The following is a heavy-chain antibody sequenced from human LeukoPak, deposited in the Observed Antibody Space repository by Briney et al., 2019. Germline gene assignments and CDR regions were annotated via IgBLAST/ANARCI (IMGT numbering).Heavy chain of an antibody. CDR3: AKDKGWAEYYFDY. Sequence: GGSLRLSCAASGFTFDDYAMHWVRHAPGKGLEWVSGISWNSGSIDYADSVKGRFTISRDNAKNSLYLQMNSLRAEDTALYYCAKDKGWAEYYFDYWGQGTLVTVSS. CDR2: ISWNSGSI. V-gene: IGHV3-9*01. CDR1: GFTFDDYA. J-gene: IGHJ4*02. D-gene: IGHD6-19*01.